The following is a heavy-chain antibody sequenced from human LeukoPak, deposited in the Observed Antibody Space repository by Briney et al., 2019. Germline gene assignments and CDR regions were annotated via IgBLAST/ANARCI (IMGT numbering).Heavy chain of an antibody. CDR2: IYYSGST. D-gene: IGHD4-17*01. J-gene: IGHJ4*02. V-gene: IGHV4-59*01. Sequence: SETLSLTCTVSGGSISSYFWNWIRQPPGKGLEWIGYIYYSGSTNYNPSLKSRVTISADASKNRFSLKLTSVTAADTAVYYCARGGNYGRVTLDYWGQGTLVTVSS. CDR3: ARGGNYGRVTLDY. CDR1: GGSISSYF.